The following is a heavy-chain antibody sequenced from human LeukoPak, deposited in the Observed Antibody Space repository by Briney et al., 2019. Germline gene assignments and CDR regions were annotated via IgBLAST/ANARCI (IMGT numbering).Heavy chain of an antibody. CDR1: GGSFSGYY. J-gene: IGHJ3*02. Sequence: SETLSLTCAVYGGSFSGYYWSWIRQPPGKGLEWIGEINHSGSTNYNPSLKSRVTISVDTSKNQFSLKLSSVTAADTAVYYCARQITPPSDAFDIWGQGTMVTVSS. D-gene: IGHD1-14*01. V-gene: IGHV4-34*01. CDR2: INHSGST. CDR3: ARQITPPSDAFDI.